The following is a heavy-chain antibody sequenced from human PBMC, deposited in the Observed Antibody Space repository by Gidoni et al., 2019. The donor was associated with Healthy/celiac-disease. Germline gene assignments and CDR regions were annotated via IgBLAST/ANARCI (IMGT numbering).Heavy chain of an antibody. V-gene: IGHV3-33*01. D-gene: IGHD3-10*01. CDR3: ARDLQLVDY. Sequence: QVQLVESGGGVVQPGRSLRLSCAASGCTFSSYGLHWVRQAPGKGLEWVAVIWYDGSKKYYADSVKGRFTISRDNSKNTLYLQMNSLRAEDTAVYYCARDLQLVDYWGQGTLVTVSS. J-gene: IGHJ4*02. CDR2: IWYDGSKK. CDR1: GCTFSSYG.